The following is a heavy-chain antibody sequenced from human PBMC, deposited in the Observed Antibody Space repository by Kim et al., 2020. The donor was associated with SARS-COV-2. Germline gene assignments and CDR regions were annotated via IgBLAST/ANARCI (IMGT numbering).Heavy chain of an antibody. V-gene: IGHV4-39*01. CDR1: GGSISSSSYY. D-gene: IGHD3-10*01. J-gene: IGHJ5*01. Sequence: SETLSLTCTVFGGSISSSSYYWVWIRQPPGKGLEWIGSIYYSGSTYYNPSLKSRVTISVDTSKNQFSLKLSSVTAADTAVYYCARPLHVMVRGWGINWF. CDR3: ARPLHVMVRGWGINWF. CDR2: IYYSGST.